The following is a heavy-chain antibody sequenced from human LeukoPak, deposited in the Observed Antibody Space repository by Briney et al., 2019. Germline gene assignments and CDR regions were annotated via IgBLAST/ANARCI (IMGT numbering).Heavy chain of an antibody. Sequence: SETLSLTCTVSGGSIRSYYWSWIRQPPGKGLEWIGYIYYTGGTYYNPSLKSRVTMSVDTSKNQFSLKLTSVTAADTALYYCARHGYDYGDYNWFDPWGQGTLVTVSS. J-gene: IGHJ5*02. V-gene: IGHV4-59*08. CDR3: ARHGYDYGDYNWFDP. D-gene: IGHD4-17*01. CDR1: GGSIRSYY. CDR2: IYYTGGT.